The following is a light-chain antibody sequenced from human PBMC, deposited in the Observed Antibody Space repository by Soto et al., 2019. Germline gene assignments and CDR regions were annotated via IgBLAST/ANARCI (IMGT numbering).Light chain of an antibody. V-gene: IGKV3-20*01. Sequence: EIVVTQSPGTLSLSPGERATLSCRASQSVSSSYLAWYQQKSGQAPRLLIQGASSRATGIPDRFSGSGSGTDFTLTISRLEPEDFAVYYCQQYGSSPWTFGQGTKVDIK. CDR3: QQYGSSPWT. CDR1: QSVSSSY. CDR2: GAS. J-gene: IGKJ1*01.